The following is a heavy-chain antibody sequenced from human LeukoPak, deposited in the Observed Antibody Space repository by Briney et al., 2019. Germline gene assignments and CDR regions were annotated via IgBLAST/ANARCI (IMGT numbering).Heavy chain of an antibody. D-gene: IGHD5-18*01. CDR3: ARAIRGYSYVLDY. CDR1: GFTFSSYD. J-gene: IGHJ4*02. Sequence: GGSLRLSCAASGFTFSSYDMQWVRQVIGKGLEWVSAIGIAGDTHYSGSVKGRFTISRENAKNSLYLQMNSLRAEDTAVYYCARAIRGYSYVLDYWGQGTLVTVSS. CDR2: IGIAGDT. V-gene: IGHV3-13*01.